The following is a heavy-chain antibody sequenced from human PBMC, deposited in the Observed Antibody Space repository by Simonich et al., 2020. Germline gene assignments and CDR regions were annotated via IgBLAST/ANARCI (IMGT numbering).Heavy chain of an antibody. D-gene: IGHD6-13*01. J-gene: IGHJ3*02. V-gene: IGHV4-39*01. Sequence: QLQLQESGPGLVKPSETLSLTCTVSGGSISSSSYYWGWIRQPPGKGLEWIGRIYYSGSTYYTPPLKSRVTISVDTSKNQFSLKLSSVTAADTAVYYCARHAGFAFDIWGQGTMVTVSS. CDR3: ARHAGFAFDI. CDR1: GGSISSSSYY. CDR2: IYYSGST.